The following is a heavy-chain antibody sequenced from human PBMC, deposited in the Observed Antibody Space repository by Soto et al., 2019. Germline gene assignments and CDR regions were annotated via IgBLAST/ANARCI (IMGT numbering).Heavy chain of an antibody. V-gene: IGHV4-31*03. J-gene: IGHJ4*02. Sequence: QVQLQESGPGLVKPSQTLSLTCTVSGGSISSGGYYWSWIRQHPGKGLEWIGYIYYSGSTYYNPSLKSRVTIAVDTSKNQFSLKLSSVTAADTAVYYCARGRRGDGDHLDYWGQGTLVTVSS. CDR3: ARGRRGDGDHLDY. CDR1: GGSISSGGYY. D-gene: IGHD4-17*01. CDR2: IYYSGST.